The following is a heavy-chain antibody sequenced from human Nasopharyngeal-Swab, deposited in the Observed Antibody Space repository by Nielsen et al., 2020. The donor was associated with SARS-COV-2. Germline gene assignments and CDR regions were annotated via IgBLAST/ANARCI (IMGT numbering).Heavy chain of an antibody. V-gene: IGHV4-59*08. CDR2: ISYSGST. D-gene: IGHD2-2*01. CDR1: GGSISSYY. Sequence: SETLSLTCTVSGGSISSYYWTWIRQPPGKGLECIGYISYSGSTNYNPSLKSRVTISVDTSKNQFSLKLSSVTAADTAVYYCTRRTLSSSGYHFDYWGQGTLVTVSS. CDR3: TRRTLSSSGYHFDY. J-gene: IGHJ4*02.